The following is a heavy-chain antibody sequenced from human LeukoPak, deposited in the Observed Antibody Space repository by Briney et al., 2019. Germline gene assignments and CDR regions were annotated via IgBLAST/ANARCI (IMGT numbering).Heavy chain of an antibody. D-gene: IGHD5-18*01. CDR1: GGSFSDYF. V-gene: IGHV4-34*01. Sequence: SETLSLTCAVYGGSFSDYFWSWIRQSPGKGLEWIGEINHNGSTNYNPSLKSRVTISVDTSKNQFSLKLSSVTAADTAVYYCARSNHRTGYSYGPFDYWGQGTLVTVSS. J-gene: IGHJ4*02. CDR2: INHNGST. CDR3: ARSNHRTGYSYGPFDY.